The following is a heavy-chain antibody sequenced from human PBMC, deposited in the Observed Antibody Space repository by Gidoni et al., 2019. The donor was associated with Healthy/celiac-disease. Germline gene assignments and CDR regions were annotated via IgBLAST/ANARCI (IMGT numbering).Heavy chain of an antibody. V-gene: IGHV4-31*03. Sequence: QVQLQESGPGLVKPSQTLSLTCTISGGSLSSGDYYWCWIRQHPGKGLEWIGYIYYSGSTYYNPSLKSRFTISVDTSKNQFSRKLSSVTAADTAVYYCASEYLNCFDPWGQGTLVTVSS. CDR2: IYYSGST. D-gene: IGHD2-2*02. J-gene: IGHJ5*02. CDR3: ASEYLNCFDP. CDR1: GGSLSSGDYY.